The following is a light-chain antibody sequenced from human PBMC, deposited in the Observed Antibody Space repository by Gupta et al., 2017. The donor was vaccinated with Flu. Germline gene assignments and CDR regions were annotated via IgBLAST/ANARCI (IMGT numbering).Light chain of an antibody. CDR1: QTLTSDF. V-gene: IGKV3-20*01. CDR3: QQYGGSPRT. CDR2: GAS. J-gene: IGKJ1*01. Sequence: EIVLTQSPGTLSLFPGERATLSCRASQTLTSDFLGWYQQKPGQAPRFLIYGASNRAAGIPDRFSGSGSGTDFTLTISRLEPDDFAVYFSQQYGGSPRTFGQGTTVEIK.